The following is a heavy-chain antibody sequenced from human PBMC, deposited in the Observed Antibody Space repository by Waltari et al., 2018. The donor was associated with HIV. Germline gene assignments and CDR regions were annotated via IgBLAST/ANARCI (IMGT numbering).Heavy chain of an antibody. Sequence: QVQLVQSGAEVKKPGASVKVSCKASGYTFTSYGISWVRQAPGQGLEWMGWISADNGNTNYAQKLQGRVTMTTDTSTSTAYMELRSLRSVDTAVYYWARVRWSSSSCYHGWFDPWGQGTLVTVSS. CDR1: GYTFTSYG. CDR2: ISADNGNT. J-gene: IGHJ5*02. CDR3: ARVRWSSSSCYHGWFDP. D-gene: IGHD2-2*01. V-gene: IGHV1-18*01.